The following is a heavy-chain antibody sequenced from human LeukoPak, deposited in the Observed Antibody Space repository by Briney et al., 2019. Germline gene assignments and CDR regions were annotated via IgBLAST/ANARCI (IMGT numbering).Heavy chain of an antibody. CDR1: GFTFSNYG. CDR3: ARDLTYGDPGG. D-gene: IGHD4-17*01. V-gene: IGHV3-33*01. Sequence: GGSLRLSCAASGFTFSNYGVHWVCQAPGKGLEWVAVIWYDGSKKYYTDSVKGRFTISRDNSKNTLYLQMNSLRAEDTAVYYCARDLTYGDPGGWGQGTLVTVSS. J-gene: IGHJ4*02. CDR2: IWYDGSKK.